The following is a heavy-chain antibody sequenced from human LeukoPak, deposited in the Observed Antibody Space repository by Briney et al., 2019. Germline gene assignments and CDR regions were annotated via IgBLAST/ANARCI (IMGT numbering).Heavy chain of an antibody. CDR3: AKTAVVITFRFDS. V-gene: IGHV3-23*01. CDR2: ISGDGART. D-gene: IGHD4/OR15-4a*01. CDR1: GFIFNNYV. Sequence: GGSLRLSCAASGFIFNNYVMSWVRQAPGKGLEWVSAISGDGARTYYADSVKGRFTISRDNSKNTLDLQMNSLRAEDTTIYYCAKTAVVITFRFDSWGQGSLVTVSS. J-gene: IGHJ4*02.